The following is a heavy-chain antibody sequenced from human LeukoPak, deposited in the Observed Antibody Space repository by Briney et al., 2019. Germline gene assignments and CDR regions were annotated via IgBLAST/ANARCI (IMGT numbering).Heavy chain of an antibody. D-gene: IGHD2-2*01. CDR3: AKEPGIVVVPAAIVFDY. Sequence: PGGSLRLSCAASGFTFSSYAMSWVRQAPGKGLEWVSAISGSGGSTYYADSVKGRFTISRDNSKNTLYLQMNSLRAEDTAVYYFAKEPGIVVVPAAIVFDYWGQGTLVNGSS. CDR1: GFTFSSYA. J-gene: IGHJ4*02. CDR2: ISGSGGST. V-gene: IGHV3-23*01.